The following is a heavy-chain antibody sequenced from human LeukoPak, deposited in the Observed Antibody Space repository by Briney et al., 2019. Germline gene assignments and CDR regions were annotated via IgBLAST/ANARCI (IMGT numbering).Heavy chain of an antibody. CDR2: INPNSGGT. CDR1: GYTFTSYG. CDR3: ASLAVVPAAILFGYYGMDV. V-gene: IGHV1-2*06. J-gene: IGHJ6*02. D-gene: IGHD2-2*01. Sequence: ASVKVSCKASGYTFTSYGISWVRQAPGQGLEWMGRINPNSGGTNYAQKFQGRVTMTRDTSISTAYMELSRLRSDDTAVYYCASLAVVPAAILFGYYGMDVWGQGTTVTVSS.